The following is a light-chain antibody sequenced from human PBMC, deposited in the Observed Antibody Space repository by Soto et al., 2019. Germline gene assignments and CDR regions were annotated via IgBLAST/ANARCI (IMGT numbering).Light chain of an antibody. J-gene: IGKJ1*01. CDR3: QQYNDYSMWT. CDR2: RAS. CDR1: QSINTY. Sequence: DIQMTQSPSTLSASVGDRVTITCRASQSINTYLAWYQQKPGKAPKLLIYRASSLESGVPSRFSGSGSGTEFTLTVSSLQTDDFATYYCQQYNDYSMWTFGQGTKVEIK. V-gene: IGKV1-5*03.